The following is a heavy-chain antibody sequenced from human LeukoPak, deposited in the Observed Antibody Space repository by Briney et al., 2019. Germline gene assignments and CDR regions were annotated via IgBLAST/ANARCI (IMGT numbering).Heavy chain of an antibody. CDR2: IYYSGST. V-gene: IGHV4-59*06. CDR1: GGSFSGYY. J-gene: IGHJ4*02. Sequence: PSETLSLTCAVYGGSFSGYYWSWIRQPPGKGLEWIGYIYYSGSTYYNPSLKSRVTISVDTSKNQFSLKLSSVTAADTDVYYCGRGTDYWGQGTLVTVSS. D-gene: IGHD3-16*01. CDR3: GRGTDY.